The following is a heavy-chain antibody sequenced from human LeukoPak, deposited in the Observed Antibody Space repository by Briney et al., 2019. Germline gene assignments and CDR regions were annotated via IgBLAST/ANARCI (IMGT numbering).Heavy chain of an antibody. CDR2: ISAYNGNT. J-gene: IGHJ4*02. V-gene: IGHV1-18*01. CDR3: AIIDFWSGYSPAEFDY. D-gene: IGHD3-3*01. CDR1: GYTFTSYG. Sequence: GASVKVSCKASGYTFTSYGISWVRQAPGQGLEWMGWISAYNGNTNYAQKLQGRVTMTTDTSTSTAYMELRRLRSDDTAVYYCAIIDFWSGYSPAEFDYWGQGTLVTVSS.